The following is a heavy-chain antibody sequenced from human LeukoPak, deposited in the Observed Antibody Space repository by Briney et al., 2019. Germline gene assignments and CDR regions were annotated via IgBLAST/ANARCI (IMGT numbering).Heavy chain of an antibody. CDR2: MNPNSGNT. V-gene: IGHV1-8*01. Sequence: ASVKVSCKASGYTFTSYDINWVRQATGQGLEWMGWMNPNSGNTGYAQKFQGRVTMTRNTSISTAYKELSSLRSEDTAVYYCARFVDIVATYYYYGMDVWGQGTTVTVSS. CDR1: GYTFTSYD. J-gene: IGHJ6*02. CDR3: ARFVDIVATYYYYGMDV. D-gene: IGHD5-12*01.